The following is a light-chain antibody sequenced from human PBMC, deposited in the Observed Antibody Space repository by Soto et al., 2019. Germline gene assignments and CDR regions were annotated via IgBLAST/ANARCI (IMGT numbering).Light chain of an antibody. CDR2: AAS. Sequence: IQLTQSPSSLSASVGDRVTITCRASQGISSYLAWYQQKPAKAPKLLIYAASTLQSGVPSRFSGSGSGPHFTLTIRSLQPDDFATYYCQQYNSYWTFGKGTKVHIK. CDR3: QQYNSYWT. J-gene: IGKJ1*01. CDR1: QGISSY. V-gene: IGKV1-9*01.